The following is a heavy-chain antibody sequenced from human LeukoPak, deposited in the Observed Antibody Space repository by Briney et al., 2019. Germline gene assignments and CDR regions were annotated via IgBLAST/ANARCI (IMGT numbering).Heavy chain of an antibody. Sequence: SETLSLTCTVSGGSISSYYWSWIRQSPGKGLEWIGDIYYSGSTNYNPSLKSRVTISLDTSKNHFSLHLTSVTAADTAVYYCARGVSNYYFGYWGQGTLVTVSS. CDR3: ARGVSNYYFGY. CDR2: IYYSGST. V-gene: IGHV4-59*01. J-gene: IGHJ4*02. CDR1: GGSISSYY. D-gene: IGHD4-4*01.